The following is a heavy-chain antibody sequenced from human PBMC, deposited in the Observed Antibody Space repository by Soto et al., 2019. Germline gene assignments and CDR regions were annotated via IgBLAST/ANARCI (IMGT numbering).Heavy chain of an antibody. Sequence: PSETLSLTCTVSGDSISTSVHYWSWIRQHPRKGLEWIGYIYNSGSTYYNPSLESRVTMSVDTSKNQFSLRLTSVTAADTAVYYCARYSVTTYGLAEGIGYWGQGTQVTVSS. D-gene: IGHD4-17*01. CDR2: IYNSGST. CDR1: GDSISTSVHY. CDR3: ARYSVTTYGLAEGIGY. J-gene: IGHJ4*02. V-gene: IGHV4-31*03.